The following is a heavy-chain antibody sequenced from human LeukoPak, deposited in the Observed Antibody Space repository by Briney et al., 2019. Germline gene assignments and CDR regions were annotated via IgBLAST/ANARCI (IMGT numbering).Heavy chain of an antibody. J-gene: IGHJ3*01. CDR2: ISHDGGNK. Sequence: GGSLRLSCAASGFTFSSYAMHWVRQAPGKGLEWVAVISHDGGNKYYADSVKGRFTISRDNSMNTLYLQMNSLSAEDTAVYYCAEGGWYGGGQYAFDFWGQATMVTVSS. D-gene: IGHD6-19*01. CDR1: GFTFSSYA. CDR3: AEGGWYGGGQYAFDF. V-gene: IGHV3-30-3*01.